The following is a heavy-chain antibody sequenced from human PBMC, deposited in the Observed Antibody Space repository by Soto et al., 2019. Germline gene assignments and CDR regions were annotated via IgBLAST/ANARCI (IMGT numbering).Heavy chain of an antibody. V-gene: IGHV3-30-3*01. J-gene: IGHJ4*02. Sequence: QVQLVESGGGVVQPGRSLRLSCAASGFTFSSYATHWVRQAPGKGLEWVAVISYDGSNKYYADSVKGRFTISRDNSKNTLYLQMNILRAEDTAVYYCASEQLAVLRGVLDYWGQGTLVTVSS. CDR2: ISYDGSNK. D-gene: IGHD1-1*01. CDR3: ASEQLAVLRGVLDY. CDR1: GFTFSSYA.